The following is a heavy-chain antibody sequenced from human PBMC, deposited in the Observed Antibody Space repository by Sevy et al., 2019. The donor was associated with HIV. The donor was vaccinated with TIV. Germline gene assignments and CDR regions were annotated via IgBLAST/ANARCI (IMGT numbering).Heavy chain of an antibody. CDR2: IIPIFGTA. CDR3: ARDQGGYSGYYPPDY. D-gene: IGHD5-12*01. J-gene: IGHJ4*02. Sequence: ASVKVSCKASGGTFSSYAISWVRQAPGQGLEWMGGIIPIFGTANYAQKFQGRVTITADESTSTAYMELSSLRSEDTDVYYCARDQGGYSGYYPPDYWGQGTLVTVSS. CDR1: GGTFSSYA. V-gene: IGHV1-69*13.